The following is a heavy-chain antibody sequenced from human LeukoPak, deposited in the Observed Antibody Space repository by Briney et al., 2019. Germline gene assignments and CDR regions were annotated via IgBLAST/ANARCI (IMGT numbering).Heavy chain of an antibody. CDR1: GFTFSSHD. CDR3: ARDLSVYGSGSYSWFDP. Sequence: GRSLRLSCVASGFTFSSHDMHWVRQAPGKGLEWVAFISYDGGKKDYADSVKGRFTISRDNSRNTLYLQMNSLRAEDTAVYYCARDLSVYGSGSYSWFDPWGQGTLVTVSS. J-gene: IGHJ5*02. V-gene: IGHV3-30*03. D-gene: IGHD3-10*01. CDR2: ISYDGGKK.